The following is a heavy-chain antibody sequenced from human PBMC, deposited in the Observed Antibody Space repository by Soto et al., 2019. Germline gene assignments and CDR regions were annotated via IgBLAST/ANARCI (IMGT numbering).Heavy chain of an antibody. V-gene: IGHV4-59*01. CDR1: GISMSTYY. J-gene: IGHJ4*01. D-gene: IGHD3-16*01. CDR3: ATGGGDYYFQY. CDR2: IYYTGST. Sequence: SETLSLTCTVSGISMSTYYWTWIRQSPGKGLEWIGYIYYTGSTNYNPSLKSRVTMSLDKSKNQFSLNLYSVTAADTAVYYCATGGGDYYFQYWAQGIPVTVSS.